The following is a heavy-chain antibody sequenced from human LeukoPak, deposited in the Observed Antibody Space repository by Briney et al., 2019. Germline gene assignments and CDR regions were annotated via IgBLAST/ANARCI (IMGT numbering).Heavy chain of an antibody. CDR1: GFTFSSYE. Sequence: GGSLRLSCSASGFTFSSYEMNWVRQAPGKGLEWVSSISSGAASIYYTDSVQGRFTISRDNATNTLYLQMNSLRAEDTAVYYCARGIGRPHSYYDYVWGSYRSALFDYWGQGTLVTVSS. V-gene: IGHV3-48*03. CDR3: ARGIGRPHSYYDYVWGSYRSALFDY. J-gene: IGHJ4*02. D-gene: IGHD3-16*02. CDR2: ISSGAASI.